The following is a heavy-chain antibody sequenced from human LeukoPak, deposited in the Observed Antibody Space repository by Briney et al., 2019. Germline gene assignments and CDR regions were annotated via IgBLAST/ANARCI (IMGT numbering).Heavy chain of an antibody. J-gene: IGHJ4*02. D-gene: IGHD3-9*01. CDR2: INPNSGGT. CDR1: GYTFTGYY. Sequence: GASVKVSCKASGYTFTGYYMHWVRQAPGQGLEWTGWINPNSGGTNYAQKFQGRVTMTRDTSISTAYMELSRLRSDDTAVYYCARSRYFDWLLEDYWGQGTLVTVSS. V-gene: IGHV1-2*02. CDR3: ARSRYFDWLLEDY.